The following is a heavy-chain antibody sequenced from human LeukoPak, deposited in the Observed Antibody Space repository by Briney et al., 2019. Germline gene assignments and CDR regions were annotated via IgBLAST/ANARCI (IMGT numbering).Heavy chain of an antibody. CDR3: AKDPQAPFGELLFEPYY. J-gene: IGHJ4*02. CDR1: GFTFSTYA. CDR2: ISYDGSNK. V-gene: IGHV3-30-3*01. D-gene: IGHD3-10*01. Sequence: GGSLRLSCAASGFTFSTYAIHWVRQAPGKGLEWVAVISYDGSNKYYADSVQGRFTISRDNSKNTLYLQMNSLRAEDTAVYYCAKDPQAPFGELLFEPYYWGQGTLVTVSS.